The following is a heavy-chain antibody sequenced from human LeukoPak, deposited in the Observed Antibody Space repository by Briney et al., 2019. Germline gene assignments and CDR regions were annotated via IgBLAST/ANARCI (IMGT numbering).Heavy chain of an antibody. D-gene: IGHD2-21*02. Sequence: PSETLSLTCAVSGGSISSNSYYWGWICQPPGKGLEWIGYIYYSGSTNYNPSLKSRVTISVDTSKNQFSLKLSSVTAADTAVYYCARVPAWNPLYRGGDCQKGNWFDPWGQGTLVTVSS. V-gene: IGHV4-61*05. J-gene: IGHJ5*02. CDR3: ARVPAWNPLYRGGDCQKGNWFDP. CDR2: IYYSGST. CDR1: GGSISSNSYY.